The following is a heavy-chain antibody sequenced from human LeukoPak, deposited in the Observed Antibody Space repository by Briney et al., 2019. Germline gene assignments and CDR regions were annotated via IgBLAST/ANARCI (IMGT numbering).Heavy chain of an antibody. J-gene: IGHJ4*02. Sequence: ASVKVSCKASGYTFTGYYMHWVRQAPGQGLEWMGWINPNSGGTNYAQKFQGRVTMTRDTSISTAYMELSRLRSDDTAVYYCARHLAGSGSYLYFDYWGQGTLVTVSS. V-gene: IGHV1-2*02. CDR3: ARHLAGSGSYLYFDY. CDR2: INPNSGGT. CDR1: GYTFTGYY. D-gene: IGHD1-26*01.